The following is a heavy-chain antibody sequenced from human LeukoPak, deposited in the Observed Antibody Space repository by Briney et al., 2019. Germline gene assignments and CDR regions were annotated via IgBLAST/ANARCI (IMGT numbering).Heavy chain of an antibody. CDR3: ARGLGYEFDL. Sequence: SETLSLTCTVSGGSISSSSYYWGWIRQPPGKGLEWIGEINHSGSTNYNPSLKSRVTISVDTSKNQFSLKLSSVTAADTAVYYCARGLGYEFDLWGRGTLVTVSS. D-gene: IGHD1-1*01. J-gene: IGHJ2*01. CDR1: GGSISSSSYY. CDR2: INHSGST. V-gene: IGHV4-39*07.